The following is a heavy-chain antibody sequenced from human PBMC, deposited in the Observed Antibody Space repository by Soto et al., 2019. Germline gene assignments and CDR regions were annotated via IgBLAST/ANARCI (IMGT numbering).Heavy chain of an antibody. Sequence: SETLSLTCTVSGDSISSGDYYWSWIRRPPGKGLEWIGSIYYSGSTYYSPSLKSRVTMSVDTSKNQLSLELRSVTAADTAVYYCASTAHSSGWYSGGFDYWGQGTLVTVSS. CDR2: IYYSGST. J-gene: IGHJ4*02. V-gene: IGHV4-39*01. CDR1: GDSISSGDYY. D-gene: IGHD6-19*01. CDR3: ASTAHSSGWYSGGFDY.